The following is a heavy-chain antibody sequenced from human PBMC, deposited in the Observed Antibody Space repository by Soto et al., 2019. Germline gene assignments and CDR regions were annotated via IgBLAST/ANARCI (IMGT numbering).Heavy chain of an antibody. J-gene: IGHJ6*02. CDR1: GFTFDDYA. Sequence: AGGSLRLSCAASGFTFDDYAMHWVRQAPGKGLEWVSGISWNSGSIGYADSVKGRFTISRDNAKNSLYLQMNSLRAEDTALYYCAKDMGEYSSSFYGMDVWGQGTTVTVSS. CDR2: ISWNSGSI. V-gene: IGHV3-9*01. D-gene: IGHD6-6*01. CDR3: AKDMGEYSSSFYGMDV.